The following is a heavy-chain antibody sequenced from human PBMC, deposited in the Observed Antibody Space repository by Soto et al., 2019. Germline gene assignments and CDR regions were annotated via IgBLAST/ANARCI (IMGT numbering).Heavy chain of an antibody. D-gene: IGHD2-21*01. Sequence: PSETLSLTCTVSGDSINNYYWNWVRQPPGKGPEWIGHIHYSGNTIYNPSLKSRVTISIDTSKNQFSLRLSFVTAADTAVYYCARRVVMGGVDIPENWLDPWGQGTLVTVSS. V-gene: IGHV4-59*08. CDR1: GDSINNYY. CDR3: ARRVVMGGVDIPENWLDP. J-gene: IGHJ5*02. CDR2: IHYSGNT.